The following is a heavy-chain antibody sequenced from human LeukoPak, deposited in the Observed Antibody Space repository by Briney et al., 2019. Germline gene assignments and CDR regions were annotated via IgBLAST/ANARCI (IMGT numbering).Heavy chain of an antibody. CDR1: GGSISSGGYY. CDR2: IYHSGST. V-gene: IGHV4-30-2*01. D-gene: IGHD4-11*01. Sequence: RPSETLSLTCTVSGGSISSGGYYWSWIRQPPGKGLEWIGYIYHSGSTYYNPSLKSRVTISVDRSKNQFSLKLSSVTAADTAVYYCARASSLYSTAFDYWGQGTLVTVSS. CDR3: ARASSLYSTAFDY. J-gene: IGHJ4*02.